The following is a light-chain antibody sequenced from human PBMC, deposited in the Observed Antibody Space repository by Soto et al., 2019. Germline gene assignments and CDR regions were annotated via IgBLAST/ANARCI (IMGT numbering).Light chain of an antibody. CDR2: AAS. Sequence: DIPMTQSPSSLSASVGDRVTITCRASQSISTYLNWYKQKPGKAPELLIYAASSLQSGVPSRFSGSGSGTDFTLTISSLQPEDFATYYCQQNYRSPLYTFGQGTKLEIK. CDR3: QQNYRSPLYT. J-gene: IGKJ2*01. CDR1: QSISTY. V-gene: IGKV1-39*01.